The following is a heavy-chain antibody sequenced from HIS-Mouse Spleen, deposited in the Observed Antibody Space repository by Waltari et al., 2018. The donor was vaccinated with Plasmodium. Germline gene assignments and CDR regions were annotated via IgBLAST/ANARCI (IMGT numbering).Heavy chain of an antibody. D-gene: IGHD3-16*01. J-gene: IGHJ3*02. V-gene: IGHV4-59*01. CDR3: ARVGRRIWGAFDI. CDR2: IYYSGST. CDR1: GGSISSYY. Sequence: HVQLPESGPGLVKPSETLSLTCTFSGGSISSYYWSWIRQPLGKGLEWIGYIYYSGSTNYNPSLKSRVTISVDTSKNQFSLKLSSVTAADTAVYYCARVGRRIWGAFDIWGQGTMVTVSS.